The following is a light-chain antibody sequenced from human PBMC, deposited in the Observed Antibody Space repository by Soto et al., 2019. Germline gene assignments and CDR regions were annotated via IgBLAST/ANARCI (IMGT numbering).Light chain of an antibody. Sequence: EDVLPQSPGTLSLSIGERANISCRASQSVSSSYLAWYQQKPGQAPRLLIYGASSRATGIPDRFSGSGSGTDFTLTISRLEPEDFAVYYCQQYGSSRFGQGTKVDI. V-gene: IGKV3-20*01. CDR3: QQYGSSR. J-gene: IGKJ1*01. CDR1: QSVSSSY. CDR2: GAS.